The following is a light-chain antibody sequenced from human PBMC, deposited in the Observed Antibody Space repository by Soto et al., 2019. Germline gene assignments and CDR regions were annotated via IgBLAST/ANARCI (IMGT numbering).Light chain of an antibody. J-gene: IGLJ1*01. CDR3: CSYAGSLYV. V-gene: IGLV2-11*01. CDR1: SSDVGGYNY. CDR2: DVS. Sequence: QSALTQPRSVSGSPGQSVTISCTGTSSDVGGYNYVSWYQQHPGKAPKLMIYDVSKRPSGVPDRFSGSKSGNTASLTISGLQAEDEADYYRCSYAGSLYVFGTGTKLTVL.